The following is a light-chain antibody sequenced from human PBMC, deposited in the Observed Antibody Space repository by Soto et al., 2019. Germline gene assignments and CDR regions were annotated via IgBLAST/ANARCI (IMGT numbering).Light chain of an antibody. J-gene: IGKJ1*01. V-gene: IGKV1-27*01. CDR1: QGISDY. CDR3: RKYNSAPWT. CDR2: AAS. Sequence: DIQMTQSPSSLSASVGDRVTITCRASQGISDYLAWYQQKPGKVPKLLIYAASTLQSGVPSRFSGSGSGTEFTLTISSLQPEDVATYYCRKYNSAPWTFGQGTKVEIK.